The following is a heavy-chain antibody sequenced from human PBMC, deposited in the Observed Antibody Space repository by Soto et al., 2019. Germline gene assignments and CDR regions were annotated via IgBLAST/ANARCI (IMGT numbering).Heavy chain of an antibody. D-gene: IGHD2-15*01. J-gene: IGHJ3*02. CDR2: IYPGDSDT. CDR1: GYSFTDYW. V-gene: IGHV5-51*01. Sequence: GESLQISCKGSGYSFTDYWSGWVRQMPGKGLEWMGIIYPGDSDTRYSPSFQGQVTISADKSISTAYLQWSSLKASDTAMYYCATPPYSDAFDIWGQGTMVTVSS. CDR3: ATPPYSDAFDI.